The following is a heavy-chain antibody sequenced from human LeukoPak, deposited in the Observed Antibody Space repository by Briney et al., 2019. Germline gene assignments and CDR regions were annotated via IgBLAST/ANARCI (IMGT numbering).Heavy chain of an antibody. CDR3: AKLTRNLDTSGLNDY. V-gene: IGHV3-23*01. J-gene: IGHJ4*02. Sequence: GGSLRLSCAASGFTFSTHGMNWVRLAPGKGLEWVSGINSGGGTYYAEYVKGRFTISRDNSKNTLYLQMNSLRAEDTAVYYCAKLTRNLDTSGLNDYWGQGTLVTVSS. CDR1: GFTFSTHG. D-gene: IGHD3-3*01. CDR2: INSGGGT.